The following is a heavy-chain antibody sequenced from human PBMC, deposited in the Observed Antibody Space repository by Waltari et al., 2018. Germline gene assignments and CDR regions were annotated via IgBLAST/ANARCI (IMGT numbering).Heavy chain of an antibody. CDR1: GGTFSSYA. D-gene: IGHD6-13*01. CDR3: AGRDTGYSSSWQRMGRPYYFDY. Sequence: QVQLVQSGAEVKKPGSSVKVSCKASGGTFSSYAISWVRQAPGQGLEWMGGIIPIFGTANYAQKFQGRVTITTDESTSTAYMELSSLRSEDTAVYYCAGRDTGYSSSWQRMGRPYYFDYWGQGSLVTVSS. J-gene: IGHJ4*02. CDR2: IIPIFGTA. V-gene: IGHV1-69*05.